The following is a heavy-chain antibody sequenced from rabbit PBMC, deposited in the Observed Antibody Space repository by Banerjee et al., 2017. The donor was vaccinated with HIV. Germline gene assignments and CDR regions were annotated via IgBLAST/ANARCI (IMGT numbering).Heavy chain of an antibody. CDR2: IDTSDGDT. CDR1: GFSFSSNW. V-gene: IGHV1S45*01. J-gene: IGHJ2*01. CDR3: ARNYVNAFDP. D-gene: IGHD1-1*01. Sequence: LEESGGGLVKPGGTLTLTCTVSGFSFSSNWICWVRQAPGKGLEWIACIDTSDGDTDYASWPKGRFTISMASSTTVTLQMTSLTAADTATYFCARNYVNAFDPWGPGTLVTVS.